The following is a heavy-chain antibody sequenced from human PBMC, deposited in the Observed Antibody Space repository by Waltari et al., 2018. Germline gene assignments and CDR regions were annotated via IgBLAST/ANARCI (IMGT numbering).Heavy chain of an antibody. D-gene: IGHD2-2*01. CDR1: GFTFSTHW. V-gene: IGHV3-74*01. Sequence: VPLVESRDALVQPGGPLRLSPAASGFTFSTHWKQWVRQAPGKGLVWVSRISSDGSTTDYADSVKGRFTISRDNAKDTLYLQMNSLRAEDTAVYYCARDSSHLPAAFDYWGQGTLVTVSS. CDR3: ARDSSHLPAAFDY. J-gene: IGHJ4*02. CDR2: ISSDGSTT.